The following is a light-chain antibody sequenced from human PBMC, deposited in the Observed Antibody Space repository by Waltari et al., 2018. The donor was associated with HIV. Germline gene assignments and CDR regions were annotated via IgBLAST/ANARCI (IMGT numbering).Light chain of an antibody. CDR1: SSAVGGDNY. CDR3: SSYTSSSTWV. Sequence: QSALTQPASVSGSPGQSITTPCTGTSSAVGGDNYVSWYQQHPGKAPKLMIYDVSKRPSGVSNRFSGSKSGNTASLTISGLRAEDEADYYCSSYTSSSTWVFGGGTKLTVL. CDR2: DVS. V-gene: IGLV2-14*01. J-gene: IGLJ3*02.